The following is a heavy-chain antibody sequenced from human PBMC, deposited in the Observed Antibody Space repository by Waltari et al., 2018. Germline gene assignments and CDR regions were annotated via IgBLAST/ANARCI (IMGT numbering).Heavy chain of an antibody. CDR3: ARGWPYSSGWLY. CDR2: INHSGST. CDR1: GGSFSGYY. V-gene: IGHV4-34*01. J-gene: IGHJ4*02. D-gene: IGHD6-19*01. Sequence: QVQLQQWGAGLLKPSETLSLTCAVYGGSFSGYYWSWIRQPPGKGLEWIGEINHSGSTNYNPSLKSRVTISVDTSKNQFSLKLSSVTAADTAVYYCARGWPYSSGWLYWGQGTLVTVSS.